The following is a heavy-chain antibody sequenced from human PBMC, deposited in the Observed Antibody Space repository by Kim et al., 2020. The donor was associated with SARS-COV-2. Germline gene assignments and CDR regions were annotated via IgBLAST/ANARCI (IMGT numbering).Heavy chain of an antibody. J-gene: IGHJ5*01. CDR1: GFTFGSDH. CDR2: ISADESNK. V-gene: IGHV3-30*03. Sequence: GGSLRLSCAGSGFTFGSDHMHWVRQAPGKGLEWVALISADESNKDYVDSVKGQFTVSRDNSQNTLYLQIDSLRAEDTAVYYCARVGLSSGRAGSCVSW. D-gene: IGHD6-19*01. CDR3: ARVGLSSGRAGSCVS.